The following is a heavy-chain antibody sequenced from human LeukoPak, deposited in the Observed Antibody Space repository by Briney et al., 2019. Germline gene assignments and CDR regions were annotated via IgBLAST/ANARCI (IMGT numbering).Heavy chain of an antibody. CDR1: GFTVSSNY. CDR2: IWYDGSNK. V-gene: IGHV3-33*08. J-gene: IGHJ3*02. D-gene: IGHD2-15*01. Sequence: PGGSLRLSCAASGFTVSSNYMHWVRQAPGKGLEWVAVIWYDGSNKYYADSVKGRFTISRDNSKNTLYLQMNSLRAEDTAVYYCARQSPTYCSGGSCRPDAFDIWGQGTMVTVSS. CDR3: ARQSPTYCSGGSCRPDAFDI.